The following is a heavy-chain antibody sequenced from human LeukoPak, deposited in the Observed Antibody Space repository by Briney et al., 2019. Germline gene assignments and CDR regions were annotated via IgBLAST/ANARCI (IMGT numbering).Heavy chain of an antibody. CDR2: IYHSGST. CDR1: GYSISSGYY. V-gene: IGHV4-38-2*02. J-gene: IGHJ4*02. CDR3: AREERYSGSYGVDY. Sequence: SETLSLTCTVSGYSISSGYYWAWIRQPPGKGLELIGNIYHSGSTYYNPSLKSRVTISVDTSKNQFSLKLSSVTAADTAVYYCAREERYSGSYGVDYWGQGTLVTVSS. D-gene: IGHD1-26*01.